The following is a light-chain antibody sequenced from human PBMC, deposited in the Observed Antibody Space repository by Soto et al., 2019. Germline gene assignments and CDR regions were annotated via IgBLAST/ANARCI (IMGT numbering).Light chain of an antibody. J-gene: IGKJ1*01. CDR2: AAC. CDR3: QQSYSTLPVT. Sequence: DIQMTQSPSSLSASVGDRVTITCRASQSISSYLNWYQQKPGKAPKLLIYAACSLQSGVPSRFSGSGSGTDFTLTISSLQPEDFATYYCQQSYSTLPVTFGQGKQVQIK. CDR1: QSISSY. V-gene: IGKV1-39*01.